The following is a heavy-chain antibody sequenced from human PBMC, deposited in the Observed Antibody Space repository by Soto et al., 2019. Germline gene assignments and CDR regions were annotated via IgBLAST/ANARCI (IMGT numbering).Heavy chain of an antibody. J-gene: IGHJ6*03. V-gene: IGHV4-34*01. Sequence: QVQLQQWGAGLLKPSETLSLTCAVYGGSFSGYYWSWIRQPPGKGLEWIGEINHSGSTNYNPSLNSPVTISVDTSKNQFALKLSSVAAADTAVYYCARGFFYSPKYSGYDWNYYYYMDVWGKGTTVTVSS. CDR3: ARGFFYSPKYSGYDWNYYYYMDV. CDR1: GGSFSGYY. CDR2: INHSGST. D-gene: IGHD5-12*01.